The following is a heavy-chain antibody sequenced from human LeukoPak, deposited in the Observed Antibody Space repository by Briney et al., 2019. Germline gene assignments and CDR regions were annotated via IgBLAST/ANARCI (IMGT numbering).Heavy chain of an antibody. CDR1: GGSISSSSYY. CDR2: IYYSGST. V-gene: IGHV4-39*01. J-gene: IGHJ4*02. Sequence: SETLSLTCTVSGGSISSSSYYWGWIRQPPGKGLEWIGSIYYSGSTYYNPSLKSRVTISVDTSKNQFSLKLNSVTAADTAVYYCARTDGNYNSPFDYWGQGTLVTVSS. D-gene: IGHD1-20*01. CDR3: ARTDGNYNSPFDY.